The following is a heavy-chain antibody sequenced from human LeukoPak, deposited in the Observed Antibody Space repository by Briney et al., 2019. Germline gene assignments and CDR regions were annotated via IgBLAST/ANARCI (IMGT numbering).Heavy chain of an antibody. D-gene: IGHD6-19*01. Sequence: SGPTLVNPTQTLTLTCTFSGFSLRTSGVGVGWIRQPPGKAPEWLALIYWNDDKRYSPSLKSRLTITKDTSKNHVVITMTNMDPVDTATYYCAHTSGNSGWLGYDAFDIWGQGTMVTVSS. CDR3: AHTSGNSGWLGYDAFDI. CDR1: GFSLRTSGVG. CDR2: IYWNDDK. V-gene: IGHV2-5*01. J-gene: IGHJ3*02.